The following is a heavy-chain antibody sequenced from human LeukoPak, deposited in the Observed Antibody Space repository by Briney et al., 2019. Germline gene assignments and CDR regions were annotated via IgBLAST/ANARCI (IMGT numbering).Heavy chain of an antibody. Sequence: GGSLRLSCAASGFTFSSYGMHWVRQAPGRGLEWVAVISYDRSNKYYADSVKGRFTISRDNSKNTLYLQMNSLRAEDTAVYYCAKAKLGATYYYYYGMDVWGQGTTVTVSS. V-gene: IGHV3-30*18. J-gene: IGHJ6*02. D-gene: IGHD1-26*01. CDR2: ISYDRSNK. CDR3: AKAKLGATYYYYYGMDV. CDR1: GFTFSSYG.